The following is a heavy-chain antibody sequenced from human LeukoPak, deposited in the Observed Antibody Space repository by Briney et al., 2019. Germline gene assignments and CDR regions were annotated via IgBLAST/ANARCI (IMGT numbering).Heavy chain of an antibody. D-gene: IGHD3-16*01. V-gene: IGHV3-23*01. J-gene: IGHJ4*02. CDR1: GFTFNSYA. CDR3: ANGLSLSRYGDYFDY. CDR2: ISGSSGGR. Sequence: GGSLRLSCAASGFTFNSYAMTWVRQAAGRGLEWVSTISGSSGGRSYADSVKGRFTISRDNSKNTLYLQMNSLRAEDTAVYYCANGLSLSRYGDYFDYWGQGTLVTFSS.